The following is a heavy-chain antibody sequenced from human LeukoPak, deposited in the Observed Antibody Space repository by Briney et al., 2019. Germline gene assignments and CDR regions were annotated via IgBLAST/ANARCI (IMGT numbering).Heavy chain of an antibody. Sequence: SVTVSFTASGCTFISYAISWVRQAPGQGLEWMGGIIPIFGTANYAQKFQGRVTITTDEATSTAYMELSSLRSEDTAVYYCARSRLAVADSYYFDYGGQGTLVTVSS. CDR1: GCTFISYA. V-gene: IGHV1-69*05. J-gene: IGHJ4*02. CDR2: IIPIFGTA. CDR3: ARSRLAVADSYYFDY. D-gene: IGHD6-19*01.